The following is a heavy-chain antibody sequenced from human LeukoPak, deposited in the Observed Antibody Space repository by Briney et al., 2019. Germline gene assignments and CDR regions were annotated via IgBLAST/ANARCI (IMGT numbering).Heavy chain of an antibody. V-gene: IGHV4-30-2*01. CDR3: ARGIEDTAMVEH. CDR2: IYHSGST. Sequence: PSETLSLTCAVSGGSISSGGYSWRWIRQPPGKGLEWIGYIYHSGSTYYNPSLKSRVTISVDRSKNQFSLKLSSVTAADTAVYYCARGIEDTAMVEHWGQGTLVTVSS. J-gene: IGHJ5*02. CDR1: GGSISSGGYS. D-gene: IGHD5-18*01.